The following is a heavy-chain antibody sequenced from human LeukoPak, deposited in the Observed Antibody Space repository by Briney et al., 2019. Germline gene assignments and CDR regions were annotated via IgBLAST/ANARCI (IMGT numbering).Heavy chain of an antibody. V-gene: IGHV4-31*03. J-gene: IGHJ5*02. CDR2: IYNTGSA. CDR1: GVSISSGDYY. Sequence: SETLSLTCTVSGVSISSGDYYWSWIRQRPGKGLEWIGYIYNTGSAYYNPSLKSRATISVDTSKNQFSLKLSSVTAADTAVYYCARDRRNRADLWGQGALVTVSS. CDR3: ARDRRNRADL.